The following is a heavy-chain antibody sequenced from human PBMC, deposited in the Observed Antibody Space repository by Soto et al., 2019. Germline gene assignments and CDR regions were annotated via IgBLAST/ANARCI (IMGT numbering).Heavy chain of an antibody. J-gene: IGHJ6*02. D-gene: IGHD2-8*01. CDR3: STSVYCTFTTCYYYYGLDV. CDR1: GGTFSSYS. V-gene: IGHV1-69*01. CDR2: IIPFFGTT. Sequence: QVQLVQSWAEVKKPGSSVKVSCKASGGTFSSYSINWVRQAPGQGLEWMGGIIPFFGTTSYAQKFQGRVTITADASTSTVYMELSSLTSEDTALYYCSTSVYCTFTTCYYYYGLDVWGQGTTVTVSS.